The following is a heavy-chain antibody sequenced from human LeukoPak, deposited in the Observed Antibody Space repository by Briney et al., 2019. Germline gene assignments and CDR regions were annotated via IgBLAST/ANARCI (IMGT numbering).Heavy chain of an antibody. J-gene: IGHJ3*02. D-gene: IGHD1-1*01. CDR1: GFTFSSYS. CDR2: ISSSSSYI. V-gene: IGHV3-21*04. CDR3: AKFTQVPQDAFDI. Sequence: GGSLRLSCAASGFTFSSYSMNWVRQAPGKGLEWVSSISSSSSYIYYADSVKGRFTISRDNAKNSLYLQMNSLRAEDTAVYYCAKFTQVPQDAFDIWGQGTMVTVSS.